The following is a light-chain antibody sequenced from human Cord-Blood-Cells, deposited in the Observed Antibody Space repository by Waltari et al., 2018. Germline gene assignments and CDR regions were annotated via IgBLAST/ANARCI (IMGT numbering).Light chain of an antibody. Sequence: DIQMTQSPSSLSASVGERVTITCRASQSISSYLNWYQQKPGKAPKLLIYAASSLQSGVPSRFSGSGSGTDFTLTIRSLQPEDFATYYCQQSYSTPWTFGQGTKVEIK. CDR3: QQSYSTPWT. J-gene: IGKJ1*01. CDR2: AAS. CDR1: QSISSY. V-gene: IGKV1-39*01.